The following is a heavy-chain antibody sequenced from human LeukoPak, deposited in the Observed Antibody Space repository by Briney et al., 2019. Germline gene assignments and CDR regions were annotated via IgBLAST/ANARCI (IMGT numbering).Heavy chain of an antibody. CDR2: ISPNSGGT. CDR1: GYSFTAYY. CDR3: AIQPWGSGNNWYFDF. J-gene: IGHJ2*01. Sequence: GASVKVSCKASGYSFTAYYIHWARQAPGQGLEWMGWISPNSGGTDYAQKFLGRVTMTRDTSISTAYMELSSLTSDDTAVYYCAIQPWGSGNNWYFDFWGRGTLVTVSS. D-gene: IGHD7-27*01. V-gene: IGHV1-2*02.